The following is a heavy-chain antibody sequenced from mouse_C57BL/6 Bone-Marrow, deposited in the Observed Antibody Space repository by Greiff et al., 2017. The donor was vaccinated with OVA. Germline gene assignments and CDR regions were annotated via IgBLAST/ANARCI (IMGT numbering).Heavy chain of an antibody. V-gene: IGHV1-81*01. CDR2: IYPRSGNT. Sequence: VQLQQSGAELARPGASVKLSCKASGYTFTSYGISWVKQRTGQGLEWIGEIYPRSGNTYYNEKFKGKATLTADKSSSTAYMGLRSLTSEDSAVYFCARPNWGYAMDYWGQGTSVTVSS. CDR1: GYTFTSYG. D-gene: IGHD4-1*02. CDR3: ARPNWGYAMDY. J-gene: IGHJ4*01.